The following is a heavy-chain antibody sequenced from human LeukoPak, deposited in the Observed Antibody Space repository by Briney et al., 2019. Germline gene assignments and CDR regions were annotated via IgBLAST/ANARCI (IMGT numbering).Heavy chain of an antibody. D-gene: IGHD1-26*01. CDR3: ARDRVGATTGDAFGL. J-gene: IGHJ3*01. V-gene: IGHV1-2*02. CDR2: INPKSGGA. CDR1: GYTFTGYY. Sequence: ASVKVSCKGSGYTFTGYYLHWVRLAPGQGPEWMGWINPKSGGATYAQKFQGRVTMTRDTSMSTAYLDLNRLTSDDTAVYFCARDRVGATTGDAFGLWGRGTVVTVSS.